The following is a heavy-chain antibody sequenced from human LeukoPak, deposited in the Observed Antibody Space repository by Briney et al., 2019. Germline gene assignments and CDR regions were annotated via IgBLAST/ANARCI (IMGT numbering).Heavy chain of an antibody. CDR1: GFTFDDYA. CDR2: ISWNSGSI. D-gene: IGHD5-18*01. V-gene: IGHV3-9*01. CDR3: AKDKGGRYSYGYFDY. Sequence: GRSLRLSCAASGFTFDDYAMHWVRQAPGKGLEWVSGISWNSGSIGYADSVKGRFTISRDNAKNSLYLQMNSLRAEDTALYYCAKDKGGRYSYGYFDYWGQGTLDTVSS. J-gene: IGHJ4*02.